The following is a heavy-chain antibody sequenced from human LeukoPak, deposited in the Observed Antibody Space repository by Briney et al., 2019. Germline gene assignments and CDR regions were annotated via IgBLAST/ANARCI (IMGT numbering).Heavy chain of an antibody. CDR3: ARGGGLDV. CDR2: INHNGNVN. Sequence: GGSLRLSCAASGFTFSSHWMHWVRQAPGKGLEWVASINHNGNVNYYVDSVKGRFTISRDNAKNSLYLQMSNLRAEDTAVYFCARGGGLDVWGQGATVTVSS. V-gene: IGHV3-7*03. CDR1: GFTFSSHW. D-gene: IGHD3-16*01. J-gene: IGHJ6*02.